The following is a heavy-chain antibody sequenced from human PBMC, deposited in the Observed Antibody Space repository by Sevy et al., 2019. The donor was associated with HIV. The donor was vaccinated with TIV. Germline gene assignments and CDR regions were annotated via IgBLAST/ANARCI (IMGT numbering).Heavy chain of an antibody. CDR3: ARALDYYDSGGYFY. J-gene: IGHJ4*02. Sequence: GGSLRLSCVASGFIFSNYDMNWDRQAPGKGLEWVSSISSASSYIYYADSVKGRFTVSRDNAKDPLYLQMHSLRAEDTATCYCARALDYYDSGGYFYWGLGTLVTVSS. CDR2: ISSASSYI. CDR1: GFIFSNYD. V-gene: IGHV3-21*01. D-gene: IGHD3-22*01.